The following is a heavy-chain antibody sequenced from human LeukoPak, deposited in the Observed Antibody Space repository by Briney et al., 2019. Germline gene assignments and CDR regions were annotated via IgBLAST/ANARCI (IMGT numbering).Heavy chain of an antibody. CDR3: ARVAYYYDSAGLYLNYFYGMDV. D-gene: IGHD3-22*01. J-gene: IGHJ6*02. V-gene: IGHV1-69*05. Sequence: GASVKVSCKASGGTFSSYAISWVRQAPGQGLEWMGGIIPMFDTPNYAQKFQGRVTMTRDTSISTAYMELSSLRSEDTAVYYCARVAYYYDSAGLYLNYFYGMDVWGQGTTVTVSS. CDR1: GGTFSSYA. CDR2: IIPMFDTP.